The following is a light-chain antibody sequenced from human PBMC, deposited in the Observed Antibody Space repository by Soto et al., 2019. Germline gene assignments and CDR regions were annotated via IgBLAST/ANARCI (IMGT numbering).Light chain of an antibody. V-gene: IGKV1-5*01. CDR2: DAS. CDR1: QSISSW. CDR3: PQYNSYLYI. J-gene: IGKJ2*01. Sequence: DIQMTQSPSTLSASVGDRVTITCRASQSISSWLAWYQQKPGKAPKLLIYDASSLESGVPSRFSGSGSGTEFTPTISSLQPDDFASYYSPQYNSYLYIFGQGTKLEIK.